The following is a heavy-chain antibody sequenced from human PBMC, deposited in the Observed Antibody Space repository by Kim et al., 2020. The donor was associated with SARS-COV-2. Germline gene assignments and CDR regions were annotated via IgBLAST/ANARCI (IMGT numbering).Heavy chain of an antibody. V-gene: IGHV1-46*01. CDR3: ARDGTAGTNYYYYGMDV. Sequence: ASVKVSCKASGYTFTSYYMHWVRQAPGQGLEWMGIINPSGGSTSYAQKFQGRVTMTRDTSTSTVYMELSSLRSADTAVYYCARDGTAGTNYYYYGMDVWGQGTTVTVSS. D-gene: IGHD6-13*01. J-gene: IGHJ6*02. CDR1: GYTFTSYY. CDR2: INPSGGST.